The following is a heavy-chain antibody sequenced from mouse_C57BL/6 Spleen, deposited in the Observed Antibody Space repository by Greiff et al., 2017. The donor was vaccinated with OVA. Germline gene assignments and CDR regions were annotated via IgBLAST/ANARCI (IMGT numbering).Heavy chain of an antibody. CDR1: GYTFTDYE. D-gene: IGHD2-1*01. Sequence: VQLQQSGAELVRPGASVTLSCKASGYTFTDYEMHWVKQTPVHGLEWIGAIDPETGGTAYNQKFKGKAILTADKSSSTAYMELRSLTSEDSAVYYWTRIYYGNSYWYFDVWGTGTTVTVSS. CDR2: IDPETGGT. J-gene: IGHJ1*03. V-gene: IGHV1-15*01. CDR3: TRIYYGNSYWYFDV.